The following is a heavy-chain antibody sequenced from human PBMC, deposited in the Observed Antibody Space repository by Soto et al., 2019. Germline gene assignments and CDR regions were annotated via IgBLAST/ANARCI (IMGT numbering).Heavy chain of an antibody. Sequence: ASVKVSCKASGYTFTSYAMNWVRQAPGQGLGWMGWINTNTGNPTYAQGFTGRFVFSLDTSVSTAYLQICSLKAEDTAVYYCARDPTYYDILTGYSPFYYMDVWGKGTTVTVSS. CDR3: ARDPTYYDILTGYSPFYYMDV. V-gene: IGHV7-4-1*01. CDR2: INTNTGNP. J-gene: IGHJ6*03. D-gene: IGHD3-9*01. CDR1: GYTFTSYA.